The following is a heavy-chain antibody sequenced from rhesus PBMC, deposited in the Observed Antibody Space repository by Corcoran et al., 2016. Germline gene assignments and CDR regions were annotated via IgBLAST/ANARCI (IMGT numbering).Heavy chain of an antibody. CDR3: ARVGSGTD. V-gene: IGHV4-93*02. CDR2: IYGMRRGT. D-gene: IGHD2-27*01. J-gene: IGHJ4*01. CDR1: GGSISSRNW. Sequence: QVQLQESGPAVVKPSETLSLTCAVSGGSISSRNWWTWIRQSPGKGLKWIGGIYGMRRGTGYTPSRTERITISIDTTKNQFSLNRTSVTAADTAVYYCARVGSGTDWGQGVLVTVSS.